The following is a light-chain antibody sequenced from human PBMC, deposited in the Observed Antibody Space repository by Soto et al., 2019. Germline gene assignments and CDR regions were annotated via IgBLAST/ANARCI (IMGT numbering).Light chain of an antibody. CDR3: AAWDDSLNGVV. Sequence: QSVLTQPPSASGTPGQRVTISCSGSSSNIGSNSVNWYQQLPGTAPKLLMYSSNQRPSGVPDRFSGSKSGTSASLAISGLQSEDEADYCCAAWDDSLNGVVFGGGTKVTVL. CDR2: SSN. J-gene: IGLJ2*01. CDR1: SSNIGSNS. V-gene: IGLV1-44*01.